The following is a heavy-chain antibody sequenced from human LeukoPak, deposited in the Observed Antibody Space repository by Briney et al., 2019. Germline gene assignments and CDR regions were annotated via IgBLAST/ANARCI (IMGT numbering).Heavy chain of an antibody. CDR1: GYSISSGYY. D-gene: IGHD6-13*01. CDR3: ARALGYSSSWYANYYMDV. Sequence: SETLSLTCTVSGYSISSGYYWGWIRQPPGKGLEWIGSIYHSGYTYYNPSLKSRVTISTDTSKNQFSLNLTSVTAADTAIYYCARALGYSSSWYANYYMDVWGKGTTVTISS. J-gene: IGHJ6*03. V-gene: IGHV4-38-2*02. CDR2: IYHSGYT.